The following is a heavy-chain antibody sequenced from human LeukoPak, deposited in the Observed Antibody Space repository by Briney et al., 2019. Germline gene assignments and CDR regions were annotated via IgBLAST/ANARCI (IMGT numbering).Heavy chain of an antibody. Sequence: GGSLRLSCATSEFTFGSYAMTWVRQAPGKGLEWVSGITGVGGNTYYADSVKGRFTISRDNSKNTLYLQMNSLRAEDTAAYYCAKPGMIRGGIVATIGPYYFDYWGQGILVTVSS. J-gene: IGHJ4*02. CDR1: EFTFGSYA. CDR3: AKPGMIRGGIVATIGPYYFDY. CDR2: ITGVGGNT. D-gene: IGHD5-12*01. V-gene: IGHV3-23*01.